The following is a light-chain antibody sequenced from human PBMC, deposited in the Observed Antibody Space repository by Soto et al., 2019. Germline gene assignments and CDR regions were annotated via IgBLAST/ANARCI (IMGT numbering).Light chain of an antibody. Sequence: QSVLTQPPSASETPGQRGTISCSGSSSNIGSNYVYWDQQLPGTAPKLLIYTNNQRPSGVPDRFSGSKSGTSASLAISGLRSEDEADSYCATWDETLSVVFGGGTKLTVL. CDR2: TNN. V-gene: IGLV1-47*01. CDR1: SSNIGSNY. J-gene: IGLJ2*01. CDR3: ATWDETLSVV.